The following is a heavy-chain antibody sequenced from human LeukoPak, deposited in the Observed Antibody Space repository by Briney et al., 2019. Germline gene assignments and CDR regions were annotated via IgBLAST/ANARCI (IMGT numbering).Heavy chain of an antibody. CDR2: VNPKSGST. V-gene: IGHV1-2*02. CDR1: GYTFTGNY. D-gene: IGHD6-13*01. CDR3: VLAAAGLNWFGP. J-gene: IGHJ5*02. Sequence: ASVKVSCKASGYTFTGNYMHWVRQAPGQGLEWMGWVNPKSGSTNYAQKFQGRVTMTRDTSISTAYMELSRLRSDDTAVYYCVLAAAGLNWFGPWGQGTLVTVSS.